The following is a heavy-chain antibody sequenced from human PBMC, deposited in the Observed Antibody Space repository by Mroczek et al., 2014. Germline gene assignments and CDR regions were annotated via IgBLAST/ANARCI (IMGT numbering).Heavy chain of an antibody. CDR1: GFTVSSNY. D-gene: IGHD6-19*01. CDR3: ASGSSGWYDGDY. CDR2: IYSGGST. Sequence: VQLVESGGGLVQPGGSLRLSCAASGFTVSSNYMSWVRQAPGKGLEWVSVIYSGGSTYYADSVKGRFTISRDNSKNTLYLQMNSLRAEDTAVYYCASGSSGWYDGDYWGQGTLGHRSPQ. V-gene: IGHV3-66*02. J-gene: IGHJ4*02.